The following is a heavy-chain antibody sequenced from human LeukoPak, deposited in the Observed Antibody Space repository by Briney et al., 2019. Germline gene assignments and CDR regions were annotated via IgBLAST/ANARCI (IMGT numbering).Heavy chain of an antibody. CDR3: ARDSSGYFGY. CDR1: GGSITSYY. CDR2: IYYSGST. D-gene: IGHD3-22*01. V-gene: IGHV4-59*01. Sequence: PSETLSLTCNVSGGSITSYYWSWIRQPPGKGLEWIGYIYYSGSTNYNPSLKSRVTISVDTSKNQFSLKLSSVTAADTAVYYCARDSSGYFGYWGQGTLVTVSS. J-gene: IGHJ4*02.